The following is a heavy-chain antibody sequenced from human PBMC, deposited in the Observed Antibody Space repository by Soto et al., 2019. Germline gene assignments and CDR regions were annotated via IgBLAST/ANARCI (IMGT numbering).Heavy chain of an antibody. V-gene: IGHV4-34*01. D-gene: IGHD6-6*01. Sequence: SETLSLTCAVYGGSFSGYYWSWIRQPPGKGLEWIGEINHSGSTNYNPSLKSRVTISVDTSKNQFSLKLSSVTAADTAVYYCARRRQLVPYYFDYWGQGTLVTVSS. CDR3: ARRRQLVPYYFDY. CDR2: INHSGST. J-gene: IGHJ4*02. CDR1: GGSFSGYY.